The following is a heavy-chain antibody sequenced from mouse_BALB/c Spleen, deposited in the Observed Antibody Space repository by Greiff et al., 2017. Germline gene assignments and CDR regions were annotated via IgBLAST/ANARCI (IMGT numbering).Heavy chain of an antibody. D-gene: IGHD2-4*01. J-gene: IGHJ3*01. Sequence: QVQLQQSGAELARPGASVKLSCKASGYTFTSYWMQWVKQRPGQGLEWIGAIYPGDGDTRYTQKFKGKATLTADKSSSTAYMQLSSLASEDSAVYYGASYDYDVSWFAYWGQGTLVTVSA. V-gene: IGHV1-87*01. CDR1: GYTFTSYW. CDR2: IYPGDGDT. CDR3: ASYDYDVSWFAY.